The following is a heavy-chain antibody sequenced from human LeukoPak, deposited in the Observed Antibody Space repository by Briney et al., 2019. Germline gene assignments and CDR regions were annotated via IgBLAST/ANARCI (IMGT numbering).Heavy chain of an antibody. CDR3: AHFDENYYYYGMDV. CDR2: IYWNDDK. Sequence: SGPTLVNPTQTLTLTCTFSGFSLSTSGVGVDWIRQPPGKTLEWLALIYWNDDKRYSPSLKSRLTITKDTSKNQVVLTMTNMDPVDTATYYCAHFDENYYYYGMDVWGQGTTVTVSS. D-gene: IGHD2/OR15-2a*01. J-gene: IGHJ6*02. CDR1: GFSLSTSGVG. V-gene: IGHV2-5*01.